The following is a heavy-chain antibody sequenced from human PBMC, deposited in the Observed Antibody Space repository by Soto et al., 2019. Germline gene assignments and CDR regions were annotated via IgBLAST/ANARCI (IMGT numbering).Heavy chain of an antibody. Sequence: PSEILSLTCAVYGGSFSGYYWSWIRQPPGKGLEWIGEINHSGSTNYNPSLKSRVTISVDTSKNQFSLKLSSVTAADTAVYYCATLGGELSSENNWFDPWGQGTLVTVSS. CDR2: INHSGST. CDR3: ATLGGELSSENNWFDP. CDR1: GGSFSGYY. V-gene: IGHV4-34*01. D-gene: IGHD3-16*02. J-gene: IGHJ5*02.